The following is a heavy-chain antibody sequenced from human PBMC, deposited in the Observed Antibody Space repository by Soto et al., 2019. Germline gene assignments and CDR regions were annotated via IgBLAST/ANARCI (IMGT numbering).Heavy chain of an antibody. D-gene: IGHD3-3*01. J-gene: IGHJ4*02. CDR3: ARVFDYWSGFYVY. Sequence: SSETLSLTCTVSADSMTSHYWSWIRQPAGKGLEWIGRVYAAGNTNYNPSLTGRVTMSIDTSKKQFSLRMTSLTAADTAVYFCARVFDYWSGFYVYWGQGILVTVPQ. V-gene: IGHV4-4*07. CDR2: VYAAGNT. CDR1: ADSMTSHY.